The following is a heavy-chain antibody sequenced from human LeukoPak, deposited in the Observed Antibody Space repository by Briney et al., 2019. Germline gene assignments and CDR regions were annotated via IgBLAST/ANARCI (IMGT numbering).Heavy chain of an antibody. V-gene: IGHV3-74*01. D-gene: IGHD3-22*01. CDR1: GFTLSSYW. J-gene: IGHJ1*01. CDR2: IKSDGRT. CDR3: ARAPSEIGGYYPEYFRH. Sequence: GGSLRLSCAASGFTLSSYWMHWVRQAPGKGLVCVLRIKSDGRTNYADSVKGRFTISRDNAKNTVSLQMNSLRAEDTGVYYCARAPSEIGGYYPEYFRHWGQGTLVIVSS.